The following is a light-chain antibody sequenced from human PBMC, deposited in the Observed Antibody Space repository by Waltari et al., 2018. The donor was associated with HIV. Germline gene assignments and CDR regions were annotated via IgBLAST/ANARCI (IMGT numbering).Light chain of an antibody. CDR1: NIGSES. Sequence: SYVLTQPPSVSVAPGKTAKITCGGDNIGSESVSWYQQKPGQAPLLVIYYDTDRPSGIPERFSGSSSGDTATLIISGVEAGDEADYHCQVWLSSSGDHPVFGGGTRLTVL. CDR2: YDT. V-gene: IGLV3-21*01. J-gene: IGLJ2*01. CDR3: QVWLSSSGDHPV.